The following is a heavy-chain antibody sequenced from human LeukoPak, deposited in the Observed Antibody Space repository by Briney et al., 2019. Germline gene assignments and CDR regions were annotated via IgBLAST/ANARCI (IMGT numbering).Heavy chain of an antibody. D-gene: IGHD1-26*01. J-gene: IGHJ4*02. CDR1: GGSISSFY. CDR3: ARGYGGSYQYFDD. Sequence: SETLSLTCTVSGGSISSFYWNWIRQPPGKGLEWIGEIHHSGSTSNNPSLKSRVTISIDTSKNQFSLNLSSVTAADTAVYYCARGYGGSYQYFDDWGQGTLVTVSS. V-gene: IGHV4-34*01. CDR2: IHHSGST.